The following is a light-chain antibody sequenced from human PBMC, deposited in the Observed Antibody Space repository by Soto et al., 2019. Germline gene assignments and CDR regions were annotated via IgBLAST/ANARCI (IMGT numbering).Light chain of an antibody. V-gene: IGKV3-20*01. Sequence: EVVLTQSPGTLTLSPGERASLSCRASQSVMSSFLAWYQHKPGQAPGLLIYGASSRATGIPDRFSGSGSGRDFTLTISRVEPEDFAVYFCQQYGSTPLTFGGGTKMEIK. CDR2: GAS. CDR1: QSVMSSF. CDR3: QQYGSTPLT. J-gene: IGKJ4*01.